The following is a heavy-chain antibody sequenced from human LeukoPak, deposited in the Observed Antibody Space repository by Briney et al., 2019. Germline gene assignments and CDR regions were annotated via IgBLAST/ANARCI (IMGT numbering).Heavy chain of an antibody. D-gene: IGHD3/OR15-3a*01. V-gene: IGHV3-11*01. Sequence: PGGSLRLSCAASGFTFSAYYMSWIRQAPGKGLEWVSYISSSGSTIYYADSVKGRFTISRDNAKNSLYLQMNSLRAEDTAVYYCARVLTSRTGYYYYYGMDVWGQGTTVTVSS. CDR1: GFTFSAYY. CDR3: ARVLTSRTGYYYYYGMDV. CDR2: ISSSGSTI. J-gene: IGHJ6*02.